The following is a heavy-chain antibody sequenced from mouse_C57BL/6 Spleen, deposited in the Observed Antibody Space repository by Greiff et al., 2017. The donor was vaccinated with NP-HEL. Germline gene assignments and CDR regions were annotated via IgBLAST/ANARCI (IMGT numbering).Heavy chain of an antibody. D-gene: IGHD1-1*01. J-gene: IGHJ2*01. Sequence: QVQLQQSGAELVKPGASVKISCKASGYAFSSYWMNWVKQRPGKGLEWIGQIYPGDGDTNYNGKFKGKATLTADKSSSTAYMQLSSLTSEDSAVYFWAREGQIYYYGSSYSDFDYWGQGTTLTVSS. CDR1: GYAFSSYW. CDR2: IYPGDGDT. CDR3: AREGQIYYYGSSYSDFDY. V-gene: IGHV1-80*01.